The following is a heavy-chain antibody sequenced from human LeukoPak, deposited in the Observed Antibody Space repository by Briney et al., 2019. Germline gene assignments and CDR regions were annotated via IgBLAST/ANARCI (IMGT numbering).Heavy chain of an antibody. V-gene: IGHV4-4*09. Sequence: SETLSLTCAVSGVSISPYYRAWIRQPPGKGLEWIGYIHTSGSNNQYPSLKSRVTMSVDKSKNHFSLRLTSVTAADTAAYYCARLSAAVHLGAFDLWGQGTMVTVSS. D-gene: IGHD3-3*01. J-gene: IGHJ3*01. CDR1: GVSISPYY. CDR2: IHTSGSN. CDR3: ARLSAAVHLGAFDL.